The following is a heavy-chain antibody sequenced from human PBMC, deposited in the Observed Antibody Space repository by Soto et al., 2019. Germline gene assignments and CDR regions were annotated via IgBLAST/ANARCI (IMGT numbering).Heavy chain of an antibody. J-gene: IGHJ4*02. V-gene: IGHV2-5*01. D-gene: IGHD5-12*01. Sequence: QITLQESGPTLVKPTQTLTLTCTFSGFSFTTAGVAVGWIRQTPGGALEWLTLIYYNDDRRFSPSLKTRLTITGDTSKNQVVLSLTNVDPGDTATYFCAHSDGGYEIIYFDFWGQGTPVTVSS. CDR1: GFSFTTAGVA. CDR2: IYYNDDR. CDR3: AHSDGGYEIIYFDF.